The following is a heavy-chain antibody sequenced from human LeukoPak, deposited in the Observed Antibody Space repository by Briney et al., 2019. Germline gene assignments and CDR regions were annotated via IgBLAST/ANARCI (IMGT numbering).Heavy chain of an antibody. J-gene: IGHJ6*03. D-gene: IGHD6-6*01. CDR2: IYYSGST. Sequence: SETLSLTCTVSGGSISSSSYYWGWIRQPPGKGLEWIGSIYYSGSTYYNPSLKSRVTISVDTSKNQFSLKLSSVTAADTAVYYCARLNSSSFLFYYYYMDVWGKGTTVTVSS. CDR3: ARLNSSSFLFYYYYMDV. CDR1: GGSISSSSYY. V-gene: IGHV4-39*07.